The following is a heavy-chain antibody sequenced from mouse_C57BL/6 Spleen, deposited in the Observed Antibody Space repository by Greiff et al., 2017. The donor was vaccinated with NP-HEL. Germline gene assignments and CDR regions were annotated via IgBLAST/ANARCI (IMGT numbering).Heavy chain of an antibody. D-gene: IGHD1-1*02. CDR2: INPNNGGT. J-gene: IGHJ4*01. CDR1: GYTFTDYY. CDR3: ARGTPHYAVYAMDY. Sequence: EVQLQQSGPELVKPGASVKISCKASGYTFTDYYMNWVKQSHGKSLEWIGDINPNNGGTSYNQKFKGKATLTVDKSSSTAYMELRSLTSEDSAVYYCARGTPHYAVYAMDYWGQGTSVTVSS. V-gene: IGHV1-26*01.